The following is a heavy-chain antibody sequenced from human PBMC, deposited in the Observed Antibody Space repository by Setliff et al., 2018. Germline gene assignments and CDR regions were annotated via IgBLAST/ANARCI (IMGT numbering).Heavy chain of an antibody. D-gene: IGHD5-12*01. CDR1: GFTFSTYN. Sequence: GGSLRLSCATSGFTFSTYNMSWVRQAPGKGLEWVSYINFRSTTIYYADSVKGRLTIPRDNAKNSLFLQMNSLKAEDTGIYYCARDSGFGGTFDYWGQGALVTVSS. J-gene: IGHJ4*02. CDR3: ARDSGFGGTFDY. CDR2: INFRSTTI. V-gene: IGHV3-48*01.